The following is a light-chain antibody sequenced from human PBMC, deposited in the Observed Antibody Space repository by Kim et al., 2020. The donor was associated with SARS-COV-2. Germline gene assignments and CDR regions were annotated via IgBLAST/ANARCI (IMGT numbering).Light chain of an antibody. V-gene: IGLV2-8*01. CDR2: DVT. CDR3: SSYAGSNNGV. J-gene: IGLJ2*01. CDR1: SSDIASYDY. Sequence: QSVTFSCTGSSSDIASYDYVSWYQQYPGKAPKLIIYDVTKRPSGVPDRFSGSKSANTASLTVSGLQAEDEADYYCSSYAGSNNGVFGGGTQLTVL.